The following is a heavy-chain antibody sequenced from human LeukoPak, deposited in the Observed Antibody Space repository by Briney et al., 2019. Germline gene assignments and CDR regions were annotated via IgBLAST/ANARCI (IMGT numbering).Heavy chain of an antibody. CDR1: GIIFSNYW. Sequence: GGSLRLSCAASGIIFSNYWMHWVRQAPEKGLVWVSRINRDGSSTSYADSVKGRFTISRDNAKNTLYLQMNSLRAEDTAVYYCARVLDYYDSSGLAPLDEYWGQGTLVTVSS. D-gene: IGHD3-22*01. CDR2: INRDGSST. V-gene: IGHV3-74*01. J-gene: IGHJ4*02. CDR3: ARVLDYYDSSGLAPLDEY.